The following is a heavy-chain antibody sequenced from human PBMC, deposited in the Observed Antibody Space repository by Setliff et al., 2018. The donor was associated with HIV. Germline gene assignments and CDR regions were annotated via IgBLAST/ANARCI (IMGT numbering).Heavy chain of an antibody. CDR2: LKSKTYSAAT. CDR3: AREQGFRADFDY. CDR1: GLTLSNTW. V-gene: IGHV3-15*01. Sequence: GGSLRLSCAASGLTLSNTWMSWVRQAPGKGLEWVGRLKSKTYSAATTYAASVKGRFSISRDDSKSIAYLQMNSLKTEDTAVYYCAREQGFRADFDYWGQGTLVTVS. J-gene: IGHJ4*02. D-gene: IGHD3-10*01.